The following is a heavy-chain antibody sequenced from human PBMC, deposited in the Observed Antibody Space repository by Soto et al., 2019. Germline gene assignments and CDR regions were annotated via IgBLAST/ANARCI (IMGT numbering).Heavy chain of an antibody. CDR1: GFTFISFA. V-gene: IGHV3-23*01. CDR3: AGPGYSSQDY. D-gene: IGHD5-18*01. J-gene: IGHJ4*02. Sequence: GGAVRLSCAASGFTFISFAMSCVRQAAGKGLEWVSAIRWSCESTDYADSVTGRFTISRDNSKNTLYLQMNSLRAEDTAVYYCAGPGYSSQDYWGQGALVTVSS. CDR2: IRWSCEST.